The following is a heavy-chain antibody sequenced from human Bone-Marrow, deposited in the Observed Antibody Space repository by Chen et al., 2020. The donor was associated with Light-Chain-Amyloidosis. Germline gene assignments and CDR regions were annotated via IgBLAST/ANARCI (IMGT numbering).Heavy chain of an antibody. CDR1: GFTFSSYS. CDR3: ARDEAAAAGTVPGPYYYYYYMDV. Sequence: EVQLVESGGGLVQPGGSLRLSCAASGFTFSSYSMNWVRQAPGKGLEWVSYISSSSSTIYDADSVKGRFTISRDNAKNSLYLQMNSLRAEDTAVYYCARDEAAAAGTVPGPYYYYYYMDVWGKGTTVTISS. CDR2: ISSSSSTI. D-gene: IGHD6-13*01. V-gene: IGHV3-48*01. J-gene: IGHJ6*03.